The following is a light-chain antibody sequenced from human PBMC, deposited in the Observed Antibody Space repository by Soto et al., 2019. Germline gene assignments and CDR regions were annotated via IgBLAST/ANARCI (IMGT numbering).Light chain of an antibody. V-gene: IGKV1-39*01. CDR2: TAS. Sequence: DIQMTQSPSSLSASVRDRVTITCRASQNIGNYLNWYQQTPGKAPRLLISTASSWQSGVPSRFTGSRSGADFTLTVSSLQPEDSATYYCQQGFSTPITFGQGTRLEIK. CDR3: QQGFSTPIT. J-gene: IGKJ5*01. CDR1: QNIGNY.